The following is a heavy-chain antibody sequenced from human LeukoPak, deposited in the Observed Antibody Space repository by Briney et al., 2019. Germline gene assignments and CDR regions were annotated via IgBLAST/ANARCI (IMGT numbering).Heavy chain of an antibody. CDR3: ARTDPVVVVPAAIGY. J-gene: IGHJ4*02. CDR1: GYTFTGYY. Sequence: ASVKVSCKASGYTFTGYYMHWVRQAPGQGLEWMGWINPNSGGTNYARKFQGRVTMTRDTSISTAYMELSRLRSDDTAVYYCARTDPVVVVPAAIGYWGQGTLVTVSS. V-gene: IGHV1-2*02. CDR2: INPNSGGT. D-gene: IGHD2-2*01.